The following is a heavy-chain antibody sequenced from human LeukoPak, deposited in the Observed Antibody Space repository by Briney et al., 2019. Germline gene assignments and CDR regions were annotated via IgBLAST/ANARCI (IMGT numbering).Heavy chain of an antibody. CDR2: ISYDGSNK. CDR3: AKDRGNTMVRGITAFDY. V-gene: IGHV3-30-3*02. J-gene: IGHJ4*02. Sequence: AXISYDGSNKYYADSVKGRFTISRDNSKNTLYLQMNSLRAEDTAVYYCAKDRGNTMVRGITAFDYWGQGTLVTVSS. D-gene: IGHD3-10*01.